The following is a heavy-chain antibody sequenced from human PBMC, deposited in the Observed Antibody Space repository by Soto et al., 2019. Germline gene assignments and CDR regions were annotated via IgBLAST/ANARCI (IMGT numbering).Heavy chain of an antibody. Sequence: SETLSLTCTVSGASISGFYWSWIRKSAGKGLEWIGRIYATGTTDYNPSLKSRVMMSVDTSKKQFSLKLRSVTAADTAVYYCVRDGTKTLRDWFDPWGQGILVTVSS. J-gene: IGHJ5*02. CDR3: VRDGTKTLRDWFDP. V-gene: IGHV4-4*07. CDR1: GASISGFY. D-gene: IGHD1-1*01. CDR2: IYATGTT.